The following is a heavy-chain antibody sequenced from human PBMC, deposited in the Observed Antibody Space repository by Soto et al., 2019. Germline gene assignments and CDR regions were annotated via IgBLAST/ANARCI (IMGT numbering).Heavy chain of an antibody. CDR3: ARDFTDSSGPTLGMGV. Sequence: SETLSLTCTVSGGSISSGGYYLSWIRQHPGKGLEWIGYIYYSGSTYYNPSLKSRVTISVDTSKNQFSLKLSSVTAADTAVYYCARDFTDSSGPTLGMGVWGQGTTVTVSS. V-gene: IGHV4-31*03. D-gene: IGHD6-19*01. CDR2: IYYSGST. J-gene: IGHJ6*02. CDR1: GGSISSGGYY.